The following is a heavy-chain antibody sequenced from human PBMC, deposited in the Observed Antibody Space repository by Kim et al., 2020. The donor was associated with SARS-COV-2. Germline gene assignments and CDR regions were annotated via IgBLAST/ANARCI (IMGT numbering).Heavy chain of an antibody. Sequence: GGSLRLSCEASGYTFSDYYMSWIRQAPGKGLEWISCISFDTTYTNYADSVKGRFTISRDNAKNSLYLQMNSLRAEDTAVYYCARDYPDYYDSSGPAWGQG. D-gene: IGHD3-22*01. CDR3: ARDYPDYYDSSGPA. J-gene: IGHJ1*01. CDR1: GYTFSDYY. CDR2: ISFDTTYT. V-gene: IGHV3-11*05.